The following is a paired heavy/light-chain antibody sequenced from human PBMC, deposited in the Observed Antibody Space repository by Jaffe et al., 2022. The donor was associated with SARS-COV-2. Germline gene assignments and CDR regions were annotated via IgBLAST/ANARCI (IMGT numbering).Light chain of an antibody. CDR1: QSVLYSSDNKNY. V-gene: IGKV4-1*01. CDR3: QQYYSTHT. CDR2: WAS. Sequence: DIVMTQSPDSLAVSLGERATINCKSSQSVLYSSDNKNYLAWYQQKPGQPPKLLIKWASTRESGVPDRFSGSGSGTDFTLTISSLQAEDVAVYSCQQYYSTHTFGQGTKLEIK. J-gene: IGKJ2*01.
Heavy chain of an antibody. J-gene: IGHJ4*02. V-gene: IGHV3-74*01. Sequence: EVHLVESGGGLVPPGGSLRLSCAASGFTFSSYWMHWVRQAPGQGLVWVSRINSEGNSPSNADSVKGRFTVSRDNAKNTLYLQMDSLRAEDTAVYYCARGGSNRWYTEFDSWGQGTLVIVSS. CDR1: GFTFSSYW. CDR3: ARGGSNRWYTEFDS. D-gene: IGHD6-13*01. CDR2: INSEGNSP.